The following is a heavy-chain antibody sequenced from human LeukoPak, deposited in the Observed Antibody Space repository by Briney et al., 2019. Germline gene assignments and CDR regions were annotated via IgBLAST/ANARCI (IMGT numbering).Heavy chain of an antibody. Sequence: GASVKVSCKASGGTFSSYAISWVRQAPGQGLEWMGGIIPIFGTANYAQKFQGRVTITADESTSTAYMELSSLRSEDTAVYYCARGPPDYYDSSGYLGDYFDYWGQGTLVTVSS. CDR3: ARGPPDYYDSSGYLGDYFDY. CDR1: GGTFSSYA. J-gene: IGHJ4*02. V-gene: IGHV1-69*13. CDR2: IIPIFGTA. D-gene: IGHD3-22*01.